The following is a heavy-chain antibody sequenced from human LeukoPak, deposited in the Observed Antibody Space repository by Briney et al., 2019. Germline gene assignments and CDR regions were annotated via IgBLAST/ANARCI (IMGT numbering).Heavy chain of an antibody. CDR2: FDPKDGET. CDR1: GYTLTELS. D-gene: IGHD1-1*01. CDR3: ATGLGTTRRTGGYYFDY. V-gene: IGHV1-24*01. Sequence: ASVKVSCKVSGYTLTELSMHWVRQAPGKGLEWMGGFDPKDGETIYAQKFQGRVTMTEDTSTDTAYMELSSLRSEDTAVYYCATGLGTTRRTGGYYFDYWGQGTLVTVSS. J-gene: IGHJ4*02.